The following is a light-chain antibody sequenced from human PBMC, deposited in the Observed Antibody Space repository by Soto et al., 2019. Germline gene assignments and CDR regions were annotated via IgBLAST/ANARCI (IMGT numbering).Light chain of an antibody. CDR2: DAS. CDR1: QNINTW. CDR3: QQYNSYSRS. J-gene: IGKJ4*01. Sequence: DIQMTQSPSTLSASVGDRVNITCRASQNINTWLAWYQQKPGKAPKLLIHDASSLQSGVPSRFRGSTSGTEFTLAISSLQPDDFATYYCQQYNSYSRSFGGGTKVEIK. V-gene: IGKV1-5*01.